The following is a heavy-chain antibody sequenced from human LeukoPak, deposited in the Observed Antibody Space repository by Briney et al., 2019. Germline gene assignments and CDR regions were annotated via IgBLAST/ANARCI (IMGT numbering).Heavy chain of an antibody. J-gene: IGHJ5*02. Sequence: ASVKVSCKASGYTFTSYDINWVRQAPGQGLEWMGWMNPNSGNTGYAQKFQGRVTMTRNTSISTAYMELSSLRSEDTAVYYCARGPYTIGFRWFGPWGQGTLVTVSS. CDR2: MNPNSGNT. V-gene: IGHV1-8*01. CDR1: GYTFTSYD. D-gene: IGHD3-16*01. CDR3: ARGPYTIGFRWFGP.